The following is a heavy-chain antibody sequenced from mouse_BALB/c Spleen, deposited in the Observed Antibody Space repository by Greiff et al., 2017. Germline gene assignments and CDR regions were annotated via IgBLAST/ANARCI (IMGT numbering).Heavy chain of an antibody. CDR1: GYTFTSYW. V-gene: IGHV1-7*01. D-gene: IGHD3-2*02. CDR3: ARSGYDSYFDY. CDR2: INPSTGYT. Sequence: VQLVESGAELAKPGASVKMSCKASGYTFTSYWMHWVKQRPGQGLEWIGYINPSTGYTEYNQKFKDKATLTADKSSSTAYMQLSSLTSEDSAVYYCARSGYDSYFDYRGQGTTLTVSS. J-gene: IGHJ2*01.